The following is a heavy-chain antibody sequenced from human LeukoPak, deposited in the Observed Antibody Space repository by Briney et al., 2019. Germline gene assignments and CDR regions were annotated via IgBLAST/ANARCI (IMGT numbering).Heavy chain of an antibody. Sequence: KASETLSLTCTVSGGSISSSSYYWGWIRQPPGKGLEWIGSIYYSGSTYYNPSLKSRVTISVDTSKNQFSLKLTSVTAADTAVYYCASPSRLGYCSGGSCYGSYFQHWGQGTLVTVSS. V-gene: IGHV4-39*07. CDR3: ASPSRLGYCSGGSCYGSYFQH. J-gene: IGHJ1*01. CDR2: IYYSGST. D-gene: IGHD2-15*01. CDR1: GGSISSSSYY.